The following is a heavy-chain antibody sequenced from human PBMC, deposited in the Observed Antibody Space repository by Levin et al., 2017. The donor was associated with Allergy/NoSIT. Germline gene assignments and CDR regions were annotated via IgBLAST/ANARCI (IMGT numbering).Heavy chain of an antibody. CDR3: VRRMGGWGPFDI. J-gene: IGHJ3*02. V-gene: IGHV3-23*01. CDR2: ISPSGDET. Sequence: GESLKISCAASGSTFNNNAMSWVRQAPGKGLEWASTISPSGDETHYADSVKGRFTISRDNSKNTVSVQMNSLRAEDTAVYYCVRRMGGWGPFDIWGQGTLVTVSS. D-gene: IGHD1-26*01. CDR1: GSTFNNNA.